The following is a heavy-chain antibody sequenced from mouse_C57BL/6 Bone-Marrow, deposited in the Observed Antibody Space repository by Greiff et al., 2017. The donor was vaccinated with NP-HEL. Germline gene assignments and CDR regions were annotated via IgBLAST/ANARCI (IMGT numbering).Heavy chain of an antibody. J-gene: IGHJ4*01. CDR2: ISSGGSYP. CDR3: ARRDAMDY. Sequence: EVKVVESGGDLVKPGGSLKLSCAASGFTFSSYGMSWVRQTPDKRLEWVATISSGGSYPYYPDSVKGRFTISRDNAKNTLYLQMSSLKSEDTAMYYFARRDAMDYWGQGTSVTVSS. CDR1: GFTFSSYG. V-gene: IGHV5-6*02.